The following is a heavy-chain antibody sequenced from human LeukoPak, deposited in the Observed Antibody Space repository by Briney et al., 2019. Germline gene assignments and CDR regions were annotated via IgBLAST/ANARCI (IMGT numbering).Heavy chain of an antibody. Sequence: PGRSLRLSCAASGFTFSSYGMHWVRQAPGKGLEWVAVISYDGSNKYYADSVKGRFTISRDNSKNTLYLQMNSLRAEDTAVYYCARDLLGYFDYWGQGTLVTVSS. J-gene: IGHJ4*02. V-gene: IGHV3-30*03. CDR2: ISYDGSNK. D-gene: IGHD1-26*01. CDR1: GFTFSSYG. CDR3: ARDLLGYFDY.